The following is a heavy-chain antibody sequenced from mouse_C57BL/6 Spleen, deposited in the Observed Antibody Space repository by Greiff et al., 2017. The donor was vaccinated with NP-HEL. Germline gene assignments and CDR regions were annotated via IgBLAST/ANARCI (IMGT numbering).Heavy chain of an antibody. J-gene: IGHJ1*03. CDR2: IDPSDSYT. Sequence: VQLQQPGAELVRPGTSVKLSCKASGYTFTSYWMHWVKQRPGQGLEWIGVIDPSDSYTNYNQKFKGKATLTVDTSSSTAYMRLSSLTSEDSAVYYCARSGDYGSSYHWYFDVWGTGTTVTVSS. V-gene: IGHV1-59*01. CDR3: ARSGDYGSSYHWYFDV. CDR1: GYTFTSYW. D-gene: IGHD1-1*01.